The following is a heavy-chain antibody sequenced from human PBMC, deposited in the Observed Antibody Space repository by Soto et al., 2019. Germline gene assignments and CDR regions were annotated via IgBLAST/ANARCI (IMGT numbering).Heavy chain of an antibody. CDR1: CGSISSSSYY. Sequence: SETLSLTCTVSCGSISSSSYYWGWIRQPPGKGLEWIGSIYYSGSTYYNPSLKSRVTISVDTSKNQFSLKLSSVTAADTAVYYCARHTYYYDSSGPLSPWGQGTLVTVSS. V-gene: IGHV4-39*01. D-gene: IGHD3-22*01. J-gene: IGHJ5*02. CDR2: IYYSGST. CDR3: ARHTYYYDSSGPLSP.